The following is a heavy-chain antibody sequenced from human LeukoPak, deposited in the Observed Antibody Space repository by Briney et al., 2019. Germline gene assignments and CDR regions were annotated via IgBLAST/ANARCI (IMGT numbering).Heavy chain of an antibody. D-gene: IGHD3-22*01. Sequence: GGSLRLSCAASGFPFSSDAMNWVRQAPGKGLEWVSGISGDGGSAYYADSVKGRFTISRDNSKNTLYLQMNSLRAEDTAVYYCASPLSSGSYYFDYWGQGTLVTVSS. CDR3: ASPLSSGSYYFDY. CDR2: ISGDGGSA. CDR1: GFPFSSDA. J-gene: IGHJ4*02. V-gene: IGHV3-23*01.